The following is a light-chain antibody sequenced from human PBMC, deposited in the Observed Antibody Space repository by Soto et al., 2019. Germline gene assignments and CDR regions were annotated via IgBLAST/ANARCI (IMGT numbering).Light chain of an antibody. CDR2: AAS. CDR1: QGISNY. J-gene: IGKJ4*01. CDR3: QQLNGYFPLT. V-gene: IGKV1-9*01. Sequence: IQLTQSPSSLSASVGDRVTVTCRASQGISNYLAWYQQKPGKAPKLLIHAASTLQSGVPSRFSGSGSGTHFTLTISGLQPEDFATYYWQQLNGYFPLTFGGGTKVEIK.